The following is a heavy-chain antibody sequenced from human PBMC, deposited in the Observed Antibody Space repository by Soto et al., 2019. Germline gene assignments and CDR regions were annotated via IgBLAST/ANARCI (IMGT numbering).Heavy chain of an antibody. Sequence: GGSLRVSCAASGFTFSSYSMNWVRQAPGKGLEWVSSISSSSSYIYYADSVKGRFTISRDNAKNSLYLQMNSLRAEDTAVYYCARARYADPNWFYTWGQGTLVTISS. D-gene: IGHD4-17*01. CDR2: ISSSSSYI. J-gene: IGHJ5*02. V-gene: IGHV3-21*01. CDR1: GFTFSSYS. CDR3: ARARYADPNWFYT.